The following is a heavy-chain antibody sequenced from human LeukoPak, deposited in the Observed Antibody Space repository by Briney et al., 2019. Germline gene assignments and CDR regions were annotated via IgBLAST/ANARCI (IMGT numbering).Heavy chain of an antibody. V-gene: IGHV3-64*01. D-gene: IGHD5-24*01. CDR2: ISRNGDET. Sequence: GGSLRLSCAASGFTFNNYFMHWVRQAPGKGLERVSIISRNGDETHYARSVEGRFAISRDNSKNTLYLPLVSLRPDDVAVYYCVRSRSGDNVLDFWGQGTLVTV. CDR3: VRSRSGDNVLDF. CDR1: GFTFNNYF. J-gene: IGHJ4*02.